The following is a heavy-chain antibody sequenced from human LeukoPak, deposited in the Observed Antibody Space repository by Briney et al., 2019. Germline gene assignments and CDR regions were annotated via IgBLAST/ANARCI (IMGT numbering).Heavy chain of an antibody. D-gene: IGHD5-18*01. Sequence: PGGSLRLSCAASGFTFSSYGMHWVRQAPGKGLEWVAVISYDGSNKYYADSVKGRFTISRDNSKNTLYLQMNSLRAEDTAVYYCAKALPSEQQGYSYGTDYWGQGTLVTVSS. J-gene: IGHJ4*02. V-gene: IGHV3-30*18. CDR1: GFTFSSYG. CDR2: ISYDGSNK. CDR3: AKALPSEQQGYSYGTDY.